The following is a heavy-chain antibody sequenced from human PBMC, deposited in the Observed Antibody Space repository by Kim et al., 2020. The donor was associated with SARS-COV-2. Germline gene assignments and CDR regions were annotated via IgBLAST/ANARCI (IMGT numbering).Heavy chain of an antibody. Sequence: GGSLRLSCVASGFTVSADHMSWVRQAPGKGLEWVSLLFSDSRTFYADSVKGRFTISRDDCRNTVYLEMNSLRPEDTATYYCARHDWFDPCCHGTQGTVSS. CDR3: ARHDWFDP. V-gene: IGHV3-53*01. CDR2: LFSDSRT. J-gene: IGHJ5*02. CDR1: GFTVSADH.